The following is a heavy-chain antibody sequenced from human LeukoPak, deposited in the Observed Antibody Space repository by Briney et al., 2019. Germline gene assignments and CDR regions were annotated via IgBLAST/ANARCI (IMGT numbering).Heavy chain of an antibody. Sequence: VSVKVSCKASGYTFTGYYMHWVRRAPGQGLEWMGWINPNSGGTNYAQKFQGRVTMTRDTSISTAYMELSRLRSDDTAVYYCASPLMIQLWFPDYWGQGTLVTVSS. CDR3: ASPLMIQLWFPDY. J-gene: IGHJ4*02. CDR1: GYTFTGYY. D-gene: IGHD5-18*01. V-gene: IGHV1-2*02. CDR2: INPNSGGT.